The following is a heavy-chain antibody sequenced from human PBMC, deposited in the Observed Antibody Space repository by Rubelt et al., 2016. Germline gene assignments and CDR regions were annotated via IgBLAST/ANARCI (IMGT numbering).Heavy chain of an antibody. CDR3: ARTPIVVVPAANYYYGMDV. Sequence: MHWVRQAPGQGLEWMGWINPNSGGTNYAQKFQGRVTMTRDTSISTAYMELSRLRSDDTAVYYCARTPIVVVPAANYYYGMDVWGQGTTVTVSS. D-gene: IGHD2-2*01. V-gene: IGHV1-2*02. CDR2: INPNSGGT. J-gene: IGHJ6*02.